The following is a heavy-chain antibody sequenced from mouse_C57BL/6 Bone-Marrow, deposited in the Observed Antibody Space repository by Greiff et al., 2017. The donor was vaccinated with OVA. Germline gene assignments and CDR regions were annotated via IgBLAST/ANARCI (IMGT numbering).Heavy chain of an antibody. D-gene: IGHD2-5*01. J-gene: IGHJ1*03. CDR1: GFTFSSYG. CDR3: AMSTIVTTRFYWYFDV. CDR2: ISSGGSYT. V-gene: IGHV5-6*01. Sequence: EVMLVESGGDLVKPGGSLKLSCAASGFTFSSYGMSWVRQTPDKRLEWVATISSGGSYTYYPDSVKGRFTISRDNAKNTLYLQMSSLKSEDTAMYYCAMSTIVTTRFYWYFDVWGTGTTVTVSS.